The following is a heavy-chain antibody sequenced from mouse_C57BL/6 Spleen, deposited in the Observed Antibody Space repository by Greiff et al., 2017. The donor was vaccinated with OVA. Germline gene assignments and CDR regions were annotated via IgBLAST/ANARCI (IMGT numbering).Heavy chain of an antibody. CDR3: ARRDYGKADY. J-gene: IGHJ2*01. CDR1: GYTFTDYY. V-gene: IGHV1-19*01. D-gene: IGHD1-1*01. CDR2: INPYNGGT. Sequence: VQLQQSGPVLVKPGASVKMSCKASGYTFTDYYMNWVKQSHGKSLEWIGVINPYNGGTSYNQKFKGKATLTVDKSSSTAYMELNSLTSEDSAVYYCARRDYGKADYWGQGTTLTVSS.